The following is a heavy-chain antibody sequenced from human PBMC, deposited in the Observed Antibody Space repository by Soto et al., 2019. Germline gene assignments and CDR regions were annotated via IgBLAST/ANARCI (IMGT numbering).Heavy chain of an antibody. CDR2: IYYSGST. CDR1: GGSISSYY. J-gene: IGHJ4*02. Sequence: SETLSLTCTVSGGSISSYYWSWIRQPPGKGLEWIGYIYYSGSTNYNPSLKSRVTISVDTSKNQFSLKLSSVTAADTAVYYCARDFRVGAIYYWGQGALVTVSS. CDR3: ARDFRVGAIYY. V-gene: IGHV4-59*01. D-gene: IGHD1-26*01.